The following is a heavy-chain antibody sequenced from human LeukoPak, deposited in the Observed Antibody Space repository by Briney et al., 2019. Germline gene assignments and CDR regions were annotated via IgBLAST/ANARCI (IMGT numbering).Heavy chain of an antibody. CDR1: GFTVSSNY. D-gene: IGHD3-9*01. J-gene: IGHJ6*02. CDR3: ARFDTGYYGMDV. CDR2: IYSGGST. Sequence: PGGSLRLSCAASGFTVSSNYMSWVRQAPGKGLEWVSVIYSGGSTYYADSVKGRFTISRDNSKNTLYLQMNSLRAEDTAVYYCARFDTGYYGMDVWGQGTTVTVS. V-gene: IGHV3-53*01.